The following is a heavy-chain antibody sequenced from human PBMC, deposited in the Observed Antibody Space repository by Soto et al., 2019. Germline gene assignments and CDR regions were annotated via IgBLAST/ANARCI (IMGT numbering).Heavy chain of an antibody. Sequence: PSETLSLTCTVSGGSISSGGYYWSWIRQHPGKGLEWIGYIYYSGSTYYNPSLKSRVTISVDTSKNQFSLKLSSVTAADTAVYYCARGASRGYSGYDFGGWFGPWGQGTLVTVAS. J-gene: IGHJ5*02. V-gene: IGHV4-31*03. CDR1: GGSISSGGYY. D-gene: IGHD5-12*01. CDR2: IYYSGST. CDR3: ARGASRGYSGYDFGGWFGP.